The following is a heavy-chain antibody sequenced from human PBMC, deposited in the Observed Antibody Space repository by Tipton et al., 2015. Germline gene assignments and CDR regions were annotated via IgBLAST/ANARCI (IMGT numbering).Heavy chain of an antibody. Sequence: QLAQSGPEVKKPGSSVKVSCKASGGTFSNYAFSWVRQAPGQGLEWMGGVIPIFPTANYAPKFRGRLTITADESTSTAYMELSSLRFEDTAVYYCARLSGPQAFDYWGQGTPVTVSS. CDR2: VIPIFPTA. CDR3: ARLSGPQAFDY. CDR1: GGTFSNYA. D-gene: IGHD2-15*01. V-gene: IGHV1-69*01. J-gene: IGHJ4*02.